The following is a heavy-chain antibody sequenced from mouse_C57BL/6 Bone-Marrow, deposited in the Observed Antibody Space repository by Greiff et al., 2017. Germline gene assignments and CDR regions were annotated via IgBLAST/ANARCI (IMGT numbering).Heavy chain of an antibody. V-gene: IGHV1-50*01. CDR3: ARGYPWFAY. CDR1: GYTFTSYW. J-gene: IGHJ3*01. D-gene: IGHD2-2*01. CDR2: IDPSDSYT. Sequence: QVQLKQPGAELVKPGASVKLSCKASGYTFTSYWMQWVKQRPGQGLEWIGEIDPSDSYTNYNQKFKGKATLTVDTSSSTAYMQLSSLTSEDSAVYYCARGYPWFAYWGQGTLVTVSA.